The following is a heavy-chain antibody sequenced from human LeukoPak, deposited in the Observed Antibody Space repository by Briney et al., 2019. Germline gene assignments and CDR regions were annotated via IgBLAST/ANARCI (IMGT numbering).Heavy chain of an antibody. V-gene: IGHV1-69*05. CDR1: GGTFSSYA. CDR2: INPIFGTA. D-gene: IGHD4-17*01. J-gene: IGHJ4*02. Sequence: SVKVSCKASGGTFSSYAISWVRQAPGQGLEWMGRINPIFGTANYAQKFQGRVTITTDKSTSTAYMELSSLRSEDTAVYYCAKGDYSNSYNYWGQGTLVTVSS. CDR3: AKGDYSNSYNY.